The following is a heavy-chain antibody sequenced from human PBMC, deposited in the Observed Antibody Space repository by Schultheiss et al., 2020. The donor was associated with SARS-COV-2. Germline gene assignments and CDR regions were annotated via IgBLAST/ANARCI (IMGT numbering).Heavy chain of an antibody. D-gene: IGHD6-19*01. CDR3: AKDGYSSGWNDY. CDR2: ISGSGGST. CDR1: GFTFSSYA. J-gene: IGHJ4*02. V-gene: IGHV3-23*01. Sequence: GESLKISCAASGFTFSSYAMSWVRQAPGKGLEWVSAISGSGGSTYYADSVKGRFTISRDNSKNTLYLQMNSLRAEDTAVYYCAKDGYSSGWNDYWGQGTLVTVSS.